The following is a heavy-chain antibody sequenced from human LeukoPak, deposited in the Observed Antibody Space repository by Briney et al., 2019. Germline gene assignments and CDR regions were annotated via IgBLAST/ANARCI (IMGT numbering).Heavy chain of an antibody. CDR2: IYKSETT. J-gene: IGHJ4*02. V-gene: IGHV4-59*01. CDR3: ARGVGYSYGLDY. CDR1: GGSISNYY. D-gene: IGHD5-18*01. Sequence: SETLSLTCTVSGGSISNYYGSWIRQPPGKGLEWIGFIYKSETTSYSPSLQSRVTISADTSKSQFSLKLSSVTAADTAVYYCARGVGYSYGLDYWGEGTLVIVSS.